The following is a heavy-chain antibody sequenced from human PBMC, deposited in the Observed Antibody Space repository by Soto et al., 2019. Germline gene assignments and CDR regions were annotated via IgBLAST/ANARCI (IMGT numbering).Heavy chain of an antibody. Sequence: SGPTLVKPTQTLTLTCTFSGFSLSTSGVGVGWIRQPPGKALEWLALIYWDDDKRYSPSLKSRLTITKDTSKNQVVLTMTNMDPVDTATYYCAHTYDFWSGYYTPDYYYYYYMDVWGKGTTVTVSS. CDR2: IYWDDDK. V-gene: IGHV2-5*02. J-gene: IGHJ6*03. D-gene: IGHD3-3*01. CDR3: AHTYDFWSGYYTPDYYYYYYMDV. CDR1: GFSLSTSGVG.